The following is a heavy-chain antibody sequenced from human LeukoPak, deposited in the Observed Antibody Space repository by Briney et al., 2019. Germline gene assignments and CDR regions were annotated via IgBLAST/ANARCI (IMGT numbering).Heavy chain of an antibody. Sequence: SETLSLTCAVYGGSFSGYYWSWIRQPPGKGLEWIGEINHSGSTNYNPPLKSRVTTSVDTSKNQFSLKLSSVTAADTAVYYCASLDGPDYWGQGTLVTVSS. CDR2: INHSGST. D-gene: IGHD1-1*01. CDR1: GGSFSGYY. CDR3: ASLDGPDY. J-gene: IGHJ4*02. V-gene: IGHV4-34*01.